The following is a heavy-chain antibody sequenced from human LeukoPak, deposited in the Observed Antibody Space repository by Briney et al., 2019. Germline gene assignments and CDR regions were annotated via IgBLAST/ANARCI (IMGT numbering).Heavy chain of an antibody. D-gene: IGHD5-12*01. CDR1: GYTFAGYY. J-gene: IGHJ4*02. V-gene: IGHV7-4-1*02. CDR3: ARDPAGYGDY. Sequence: ASVKVSCKASGYTFAGYYMHWVRQAPGQGLEWMGWINTNTGNPTYAQGFTGRFVFSLDTSVSTAYLQISSLKAEDTAVYYCARDPAGYGDYWGQGTLVTVSS. CDR2: INTNTGNP.